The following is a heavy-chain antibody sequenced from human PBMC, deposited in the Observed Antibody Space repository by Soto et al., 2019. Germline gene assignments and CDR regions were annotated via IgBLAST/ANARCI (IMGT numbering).Heavy chain of an antibody. V-gene: IGHV1-18*01. Sequence: QVQLVQSGAEVKKPGASVKVSCKASGYTFTSYGISWVRQAPGQGLEWMGWISAYNGNTNYAQKLQGRVTMTTDTSTSTAYMELRSLRSDDTAVYYCASGYPDPYYYYYGMDVWGQGTTVTVSS. CDR3: ASGYPDPYYYYYGMDV. CDR2: ISAYNGNT. J-gene: IGHJ6*02. D-gene: IGHD3-16*02. CDR1: GYTFTSYG.